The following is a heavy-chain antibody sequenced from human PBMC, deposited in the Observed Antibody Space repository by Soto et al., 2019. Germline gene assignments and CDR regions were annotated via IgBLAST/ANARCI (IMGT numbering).Heavy chain of an antibody. CDR3: ANRSWRGAARNLYIWFDP. V-gene: IGHV3-23*01. Sequence: GGSLRLSCAASGFTFSSYAMSWVRQAPGKGLEWVSAISGSGGSTYYADSVKGRFTISRDNSKNTLYLQMNSLRAEDTAVYYCANRSWRGAARNLYIWFDPWGQGPLVTVSS. J-gene: IGHJ5*02. D-gene: IGHD6-6*01. CDR1: GFTFSSYA. CDR2: ISGSGGST.